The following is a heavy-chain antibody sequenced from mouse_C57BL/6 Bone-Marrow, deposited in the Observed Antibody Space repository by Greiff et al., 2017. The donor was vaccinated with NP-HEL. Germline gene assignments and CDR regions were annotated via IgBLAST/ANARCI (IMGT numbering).Heavy chain of an antibody. CDR2: INPSSGYT. V-gene: IGHV1-4*01. D-gene: IGHD4-1*01. J-gene: IGHJ3*01. Sequence: VQLQQSGAELARPGASVKMSCKASGYTFTSYTMHWVKLRPGQGLEWIGYINPSSGYTKYNQKFKDKATLTADKSSSTAYMQLSSLTSEDSAVYYCARFCWAWFAYWGQGTLVTVSA. CDR3: ARFCWAWFAY. CDR1: GYTFTSYT.